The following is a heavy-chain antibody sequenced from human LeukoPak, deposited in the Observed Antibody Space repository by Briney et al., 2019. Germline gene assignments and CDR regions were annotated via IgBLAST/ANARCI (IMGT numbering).Heavy chain of an antibody. J-gene: IGHJ4*02. CDR1: GLTVSSNY. CDR2: IYSGGST. CDR3: ARDGVFDSYGYPYYFDY. D-gene: IGHD5-18*01. Sequence: GGSLRLSCAASGLTVSSNYMSWVRQAPGKGLEWVSVIYSGGSTYYADSVKGRFTISRDNSKNTLFLQMNSLRAEDTAVYYCARDGVFDSYGYPYYFDYWGQGTLVTVSS. V-gene: IGHV3-66*01.